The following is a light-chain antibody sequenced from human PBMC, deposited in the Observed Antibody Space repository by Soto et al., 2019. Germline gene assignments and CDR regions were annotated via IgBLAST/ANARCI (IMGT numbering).Light chain of an antibody. Sequence: NFMLTQPHSVSESPGKTVTLSCTRSSGSIASNYVQWYQRRPGSAPTTVIYEDDQRPSGVPDRFSGSIDSSSNSASLTISGLRTEDEADYYCQSSDSTTWVFGVGTKLTVL. CDR3: QSSDSTTWV. CDR1: SGSIASNY. CDR2: EDD. J-gene: IGLJ3*02. V-gene: IGLV6-57*04.